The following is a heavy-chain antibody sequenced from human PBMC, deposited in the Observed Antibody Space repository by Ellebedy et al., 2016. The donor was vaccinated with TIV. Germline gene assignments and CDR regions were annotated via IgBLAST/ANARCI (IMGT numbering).Heavy chain of an antibody. CDR1: GFSFRSYW. J-gene: IGHJ5*02. D-gene: IGHD4-17*01. CDR3: ARRGIYGDYAVQVNSWFDR. CDR2: IYQDGSTQ. V-gene: IGHV3-7*01. Sequence: GESLKISCVASGFSFRSYWMSWVRQAPEKGLEWVANIYQDGSTQYYVDSVKGRFTISRDNAKNSLFLQMNSLRVEDTAVYYCARRGIYGDYAVQVNSWFDRWGRGTLFSVSS.